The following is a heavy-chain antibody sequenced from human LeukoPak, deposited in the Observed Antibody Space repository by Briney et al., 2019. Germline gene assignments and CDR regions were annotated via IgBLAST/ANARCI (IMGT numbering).Heavy chain of an antibody. CDR1: GASLSGFF. CDR3: ARGPNYYGDYIRSFPDAFHI. D-gene: IGHD4-17*01. J-gene: IGHJ3*02. CDR2: IRHGGVT. Sequence: SETLALTRGVSGASLSGFFWNWVRQSPGEGLEWIGDIRHGGVTTYNPSLMGRVTITTDTSKNQFSLMLTSVTAADTGVYYCARGPNYYGDYIRSFPDAFHIWGRGTVVSVSS. V-gene: IGHV4-34*01.